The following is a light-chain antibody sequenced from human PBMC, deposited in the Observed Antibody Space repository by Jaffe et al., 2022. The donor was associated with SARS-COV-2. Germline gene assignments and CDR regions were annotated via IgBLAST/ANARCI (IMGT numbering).Light chain of an antibody. Sequence: DFQLTQSPSSVSASVGDRVTITCRASQSVSSWLAWYQQKPGQAPKLLISAASDLQKGVPARFSGSGSGTDFTLTISSLQPEDCAIYYCQRTNSFPLNFGGGTKVEVK. V-gene: IGKV1-12*01. CDR3: QRTNSFPLN. J-gene: IGKJ4*01. CDR1: QSVSSW. CDR2: AAS.